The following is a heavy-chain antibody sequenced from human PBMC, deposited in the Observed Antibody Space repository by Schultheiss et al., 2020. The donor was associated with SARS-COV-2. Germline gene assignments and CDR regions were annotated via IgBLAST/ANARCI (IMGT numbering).Heavy chain of an antibody. CDR3: ARDDGRSSGWWPAFDI. D-gene: IGHD6-19*01. Sequence: GGSLRLSCAASGFTVSSNYMSWVRQAPGKGLEWVSVIYSGGSTYYADSVKGRFTISRDNSKNTLYLQMSSLRAEDTAVYYCARDDGRSSGWWPAFDIWGQGTMVTVSS. CDR2: IYSGGST. V-gene: IGHV3-53*05. CDR1: GFTVSSNY. J-gene: IGHJ3*02.